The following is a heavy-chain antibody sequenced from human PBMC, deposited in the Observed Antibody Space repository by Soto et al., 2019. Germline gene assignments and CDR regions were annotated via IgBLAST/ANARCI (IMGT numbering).Heavy chain of an antibody. CDR1: GFTFSSYA. Sequence: QVQLVESGGGVVQPGRSLRLSCAASGFTFSSYAMHWVRQAPGKGLEWVAVISYDGSNKYYADSVKGRFTISRDNSKNTLYLQMNSLRAEDTAVYYCARVPGDSYGSGYYGMDVWGQGTTVTVSS. D-gene: IGHD3-10*01. CDR3: ARVPGDSYGSGYYGMDV. V-gene: IGHV3-30-3*01. CDR2: ISYDGSNK. J-gene: IGHJ6*02.